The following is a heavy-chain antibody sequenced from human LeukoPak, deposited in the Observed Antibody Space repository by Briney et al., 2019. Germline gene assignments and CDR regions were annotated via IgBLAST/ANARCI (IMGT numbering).Heavy chain of an antibody. CDR2: IWYDGSNK. CDR1: GFTFSSYG. J-gene: IGHJ4*02. V-gene: IGHV3-33*01. D-gene: IGHD3-10*01. Sequence: GGSLRLSCAASGFTFSSYGMHWVRQAPGKGLEGVALIWYDGSNKYYADSVKGRFTISRDNSKNTLYLQMNSLRAEDTALYYCASAYGSGSYYSPSLDYWGQGTLVTVSS. CDR3: ASAYGSGSYYSPSLDY.